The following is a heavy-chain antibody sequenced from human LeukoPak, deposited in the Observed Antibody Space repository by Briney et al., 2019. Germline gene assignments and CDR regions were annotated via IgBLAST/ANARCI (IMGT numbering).Heavy chain of an antibody. CDR3: AREEYYFIDY. D-gene: IGHD3-10*01. Sequence: SETLSLTCAVSGGSFSNYYWNWIRQPPGKGLEWIGENNHSGSTNYNPSLKSRVTISVDTSKNQFSLKLSSVTAADTAVYYCAREEYYFIDYWGQGTLVTVSS. CDR2: NNHSGST. V-gene: IGHV4-34*01. CDR1: GGSFSNYY. J-gene: IGHJ4*02.